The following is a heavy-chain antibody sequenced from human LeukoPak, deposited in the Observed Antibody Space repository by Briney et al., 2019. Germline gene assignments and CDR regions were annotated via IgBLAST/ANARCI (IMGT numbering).Heavy chain of an antibody. D-gene: IGHD2-2*01. V-gene: IGHV4-34*01. Sequence: SETLSLTCAVYGGSFSGYYWSWIRQPPGKGLEWIGEINHSGSTNYNPSLKSRVTISVDTSKNQFSLKLSSVTAADTAVYYCARVSPPLDCSSTSCSPLVYLDYWGQGTLVTVSS. CDR1: GGSFSGYY. J-gene: IGHJ4*02. CDR2: INHSGST. CDR3: ARVSPPLDCSSTSCSPLVYLDY.